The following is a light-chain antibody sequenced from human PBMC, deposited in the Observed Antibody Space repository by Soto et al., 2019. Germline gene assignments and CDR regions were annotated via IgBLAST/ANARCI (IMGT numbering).Light chain of an antibody. V-gene: IGKV3-20*01. CDR2: GAS. CDR3: QQYGRPPIT. CDR1: QSFSSN. Sequence: EVVMSQSPATLSVSTGERATLSCRASQSFSSNLSWYQQKPGQAPRLLICGASSRATGIQDRFSGSGSGTDFTLTISILEPEDFAVYYCQQYGRPPITFGQGTRLEIK. J-gene: IGKJ5*01.